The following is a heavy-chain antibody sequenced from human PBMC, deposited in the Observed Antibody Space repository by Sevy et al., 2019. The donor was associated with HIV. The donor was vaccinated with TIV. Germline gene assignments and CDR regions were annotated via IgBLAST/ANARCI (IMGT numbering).Heavy chain of an antibody. CDR3: TRPRVRGVSGGFDI. V-gene: IGHV3-30-3*01. CDR2: ISYDGSNK. Sequence: PGGSLRLSCAASGFTFSSYAMHWVRQAPGKGLEWVAVISYDGSNKYYADSVKGRFTISRDNSKNTLYLQMNSLRAEDTAVYYCTRPRVRGVSGGFDIWGQGTMVTVSS. J-gene: IGHJ3*02. D-gene: IGHD3-10*01. CDR1: GFTFSSYA.